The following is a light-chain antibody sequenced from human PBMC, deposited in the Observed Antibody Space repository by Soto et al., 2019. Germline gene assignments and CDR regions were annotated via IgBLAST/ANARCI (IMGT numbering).Light chain of an antibody. Sequence: EIVMTQSPATLSVSPGERATLSCRASQRVSSNLAWYQQKPGQAPRLLIYGASTRATGIPARFSGGGSGTEFTLTISSLEPEDFAVYYCQQYGSPPWTFGQGTKVDIK. CDR2: GAS. V-gene: IGKV3-15*01. J-gene: IGKJ1*01. CDR1: QRVSSN. CDR3: QQYGSPPWT.